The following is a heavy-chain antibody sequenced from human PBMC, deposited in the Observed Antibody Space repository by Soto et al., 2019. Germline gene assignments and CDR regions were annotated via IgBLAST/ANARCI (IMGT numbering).Heavy chain of an antibody. CDR2: ISSNGGST. CDR3: ARDSSGRGWLGYYYYYMDV. V-gene: IGHV3-64*01. J-gene: IGHJ6*03. Sequence: GGSLRLSCAASGFTFSSYAMHWVRQAPGKGLEYVSAISSNGGSTYYANSVKGRFTISRDNSKNTLYLQMGSLRAEDMAVYYCARDSSGRGWLGYYYYYMDVWGKGTTVTVSS. D-gene: IGHD6-19*01. CDR1: GFTFSSYA.